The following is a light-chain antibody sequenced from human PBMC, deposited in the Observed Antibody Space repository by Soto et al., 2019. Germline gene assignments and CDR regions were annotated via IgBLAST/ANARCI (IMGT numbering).Light chain of an antibody. CDR3: SSYTSSTTLV. CDR2: DVY. V-gene: IGLV2-14*03. Sequence: QLVLTQPASVSASPGQSITISCTGTRGDIGGYNYVSWYQQHPGKAPKLMIYDVYHRPSGVSTRFSASKSGNTASLTISGLQAEDEADYYCSSYTSSTTLVFGTGTKVTVL. J-gene: IGLJ1*01. CDR1: RGDIGGYNY.